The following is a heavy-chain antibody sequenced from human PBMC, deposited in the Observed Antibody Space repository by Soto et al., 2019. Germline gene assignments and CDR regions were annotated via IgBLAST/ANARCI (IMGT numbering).Heavy chain of an antibody. J-gene: IGHJ6*02. CDR2: SSPYSGNT. Sequence: QVQLVQAGDEVRKPGSSVKVSCKASGYIFVNYGIAWVRQAPGQGLEWMGWSSPYSGNTHYASKVQGRLTMTTDTSTSTAYMDLGSLTSDDTAVYYCALVDNYGTPTPQYVWGPGTTVTVSS. CDR1: GYIFVNYG. V-gene: IGHV1-18*01. D-gene: IGHD2-8*02. CDR3: ALVDNYGTPTPQYV.